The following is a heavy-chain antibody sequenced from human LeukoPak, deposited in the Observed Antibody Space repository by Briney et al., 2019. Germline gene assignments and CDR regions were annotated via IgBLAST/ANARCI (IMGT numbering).Heavy chain of an antibody. CDR2: LDPTSTYI. J-gene: IGHJ4*02. D-gene: IGHD4-17*01. V-gene: IGHV3-23*05. CDR1: GFTFSNHA. Sequence: PGGSLRLSCAASGFTFSNHAMSWVRLVPGKGLEWVSALDPTSTYIFYGDSVKGRFTVSRDNSRNTLFLHMNGLRAEDTAVYYCARDRLYGVGTFFDYWGQGTLVTVSS. CDR3: ARDRLYGVGTFFDY.